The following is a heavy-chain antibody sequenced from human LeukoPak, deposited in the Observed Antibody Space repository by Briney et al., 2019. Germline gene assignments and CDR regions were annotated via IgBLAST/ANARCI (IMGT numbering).Heavy chain of an antibody. CDR2: ISSSSSSI. CDR3: AKDGRSTSPK. V-gene: IGHV3-21*04. D-gene: IGHD1-26*01. Sequence: GGSLRLSCAASGFTFSSYSMNWVRQAPGKGLEWVSSISSSSSSIYYADSVKGRFTISRDNSKNTLYLQMNSLRAEDTALYYCAKDGRSTSPKWGQGTLVTVSS. J-gene: IGHJ4*02. CDR1: GFTFSSYS.